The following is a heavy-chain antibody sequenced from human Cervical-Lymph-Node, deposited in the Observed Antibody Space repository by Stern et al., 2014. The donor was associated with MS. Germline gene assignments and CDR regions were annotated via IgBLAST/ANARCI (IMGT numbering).Heavy chain of an antibody. D-gene: IGHD6-25*01. J-gene: IGHJ4*02. CDR2: ILPNLAVA. CDR1: GGTSNSYV. Sequence: QVQLVQSGTEVKKPGSSLQVSCKASGGTSNSYVIHWVRQAPGQGLEWMGGILPNLAVANYAQKFQGRVTITADKSTSTTYMELTSLRSEDTAVYYCAGQAAWGFAADFWGQGTLVTVSS. V-gene: IGHV1-69*09. CDR3: AGQAAWGFAADF.